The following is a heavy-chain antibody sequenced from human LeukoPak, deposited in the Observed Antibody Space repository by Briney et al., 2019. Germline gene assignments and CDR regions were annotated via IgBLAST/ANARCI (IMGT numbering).Heavy chain of an antibody. CDR3: ARDRASSGSYNWFDP. J-gene: IGHJ5*02. CDR1: GGTFSSYA. D-gene: IGHD6-19*01. V-gene: IGHV1-2*02. CDR2: INANSGDT. Sequence: ASVKVSCKASGGTFSSYAISWVRQAPGQGLEWMGWINANSGDTRYAQNLQGRVTMTRDTSISTAYMELSSLRSDDTAVYYCARDRASSGSYNWFDPWGQGTLVTVSS.